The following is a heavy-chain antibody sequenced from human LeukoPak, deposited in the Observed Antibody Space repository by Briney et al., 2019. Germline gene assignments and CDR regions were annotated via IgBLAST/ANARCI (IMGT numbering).Heavy chain of an antibody. V-gene: IGHV4-34*01. J-gene: IGHJ6*03. CDR1: GGSFSGYY. CDR3: ARGLRIAAAGQTYYYYYYMDV. D-gene: IGHD6-13*01. CDR2: INHSGST. Sequence: SETLSLTCAVYGGSFSGYYWSWIRQPPGKGLEWIGEINHSGSTNYNPSLKSRVTISVDTSKNQFSLKLSSVTAADTAVYYCARGLRIAAAGQTYYYYYYMDVWGKGTTVTVSS.